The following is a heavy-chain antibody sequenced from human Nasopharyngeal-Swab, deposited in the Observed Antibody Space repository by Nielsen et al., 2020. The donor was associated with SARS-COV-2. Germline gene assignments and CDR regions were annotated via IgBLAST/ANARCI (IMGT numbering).Heavy chain of an antibody. CDR2: IYYSGST. CDR3: ARDSMVRGLGTNYYYYYGMDV. J-gene: IGHJ6*02. CDR1: GGSISSYY. V-gene: IGHV4-59*01. D-gene: IGHD3-10*01. Sequence: SETLSLTCTVSGGSISSYYCSWIRQPPGKGLEWIGYIYYSGSTNYNPSLKSRVTISVDTSKNQFSLKLSSVTAADTAVYYCARDSMVRGLGTNYYYYYGMDVWGQGTTVTVSS.